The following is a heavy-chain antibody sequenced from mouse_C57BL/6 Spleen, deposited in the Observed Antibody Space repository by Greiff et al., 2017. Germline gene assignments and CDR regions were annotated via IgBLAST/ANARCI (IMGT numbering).Heavy chain of an antibody. Sequence: VQLQQSGPELVKPGASVKISCKASGYSFTSYYIHWVKQRPGQGLAWIGWIYPGSGNTKYNEKFKGKATLTADTSSSTAYMQLSSLTSEDSAVYYCAREITTVVGGAMDYWGQGTSVTVSS. CDR1: GYSFTSYY. D-gene: IGHD1-1*01. V-gene: IGHV1-66*01. J-gene: IGHJ4*01. CDR2: IYPGSGNT. CDR3: AREITTVVGGAMDY.